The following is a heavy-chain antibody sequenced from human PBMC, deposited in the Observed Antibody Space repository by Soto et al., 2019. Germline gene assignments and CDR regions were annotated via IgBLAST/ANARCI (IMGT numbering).Heavy chain of an antibody. V-gene: IGHV3-20*01. CDR1: GFTFDDYG. D-gene: IGHD3-10*01. CDR2: INWNGGST. CDR3: ARVFYGSGSYYKPYYYYFYMDV. Sequence: PGESLKISCAASGFTFDDYGMNWVRQAPGKGLEWVSGINWNGGSTDYADSVKGRFTISRDNAKNSLYLQMNSLRAEDTALYHCARVFYGSGSYYKPYYYYFYMDVWGKGTTVTVSS. J-gene: IGHJ6*03.